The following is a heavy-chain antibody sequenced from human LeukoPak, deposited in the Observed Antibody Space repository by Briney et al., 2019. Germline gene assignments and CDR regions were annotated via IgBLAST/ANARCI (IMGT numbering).Heavy chain of an antibody. CDR2: LYSSGST. J-gene: IGHJ5*01. CDR3: ARDHYGSGSYKSYFDS. V-gene: IGHV4-59*10. D-gene: IGHD3-10*01. Sequence: SETLSLTCAVSGGSISTYYWSWLRQPAGKGLEWMGRLYSSGSTKYNPSLKSRVTISVGDSNNQFTLKLTSVTAADTAVYYCARDHYGSGSYKSYFDSWGQGIRVTVSS. CDR1: GGSISTYY.